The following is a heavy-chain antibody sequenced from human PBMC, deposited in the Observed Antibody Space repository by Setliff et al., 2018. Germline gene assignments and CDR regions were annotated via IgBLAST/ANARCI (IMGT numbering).Heavy chain of an antibody. Sequence: SETLSLTCAVYGGSFSGYYWSWIRQPPGKGLEWIGKINHSGGTNYNPSLKSRVTISVDTSKNQFSLKLSSVTAADTAVYYCARKYNFWSGELNYWGQGTLVTVSS. CDR3: ARKYNFWSGELNY. CDR2: INHSGGT. D-gene: IGHD3-3*01. J-gene: IGHJ4*02. V-gene: IGHV4-34*01. CDR1: GGSFSGYY.